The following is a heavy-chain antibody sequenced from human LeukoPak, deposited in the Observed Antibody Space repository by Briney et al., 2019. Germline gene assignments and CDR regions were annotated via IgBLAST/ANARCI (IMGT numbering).Heavy chain of an antibody. D-gene: IGHD4-17*01. J-gene: IGHJ3*02. V-gene: IGHV3-48*04. CDR2: ISSSSSTI. CDR1: GFTFSSYS. CDR3: AKDPNGDYIGAFDI. Sequence: GGSERLCCAASGFTFSSYSMNWVRQAPGKGLEWVSYISSSSSTIYYADSVKGRFTISRDNSKNTLYLQMSSLRAEDTAVYYCAKDPNGDYIGAFDIWGQGTMVTVSS.